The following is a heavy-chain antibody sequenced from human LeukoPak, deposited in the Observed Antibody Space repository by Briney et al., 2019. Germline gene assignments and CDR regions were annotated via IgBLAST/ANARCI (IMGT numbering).Heavy chain of an antibody. CDR3: AKDGGSYSADY. Sequence: GASVKVSCKASGYTFITYKMHWVRQAPGQGLEWVGTINPSDGDRRNAQKFQGRVTMTRDMSTSAVYMELSSLRSEDTAVYYCAKDGGSYSADYWGQGTLVTVSS. D-gene: IGHD3-10*01. J-gene: IGHJ4*02. CDR1: GYTFITYK. CDR2: INPSDGDR. V-gene: IGHV1-46*01.